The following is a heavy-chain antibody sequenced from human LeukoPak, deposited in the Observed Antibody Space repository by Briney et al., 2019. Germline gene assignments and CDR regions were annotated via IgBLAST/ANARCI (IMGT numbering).Heavy chain of an antibody. V-gene: IGHV3-7*03. Sequence: GGSLRLSCAASGFTFSSYWMSWVRQAPGKGLEWVANIKQDGSEKYYVDSVKGRFTISRDNAKNSLYLQMNSLRAEDTAVYYCARETSFMITFGGVIVIPENYFDYWGQGTLVTVSS. D-gene: IGHD3-16*02. CDR3: ARETSFMITFGGVIVIPENYFDY. CDR2: IKQDGSEK. J-gene: IGHJ4*02. CDR1: GFTFSSYW.